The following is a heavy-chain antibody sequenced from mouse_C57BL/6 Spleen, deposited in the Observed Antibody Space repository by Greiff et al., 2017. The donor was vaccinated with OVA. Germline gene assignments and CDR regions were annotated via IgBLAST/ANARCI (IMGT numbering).Heavy chain of an antibody. CDR3: AHTIYFGY. Sequence: QVQLQQSGPELVKPGASVKISCKASVYAFSRSWMNWVKQRPGKGLEWIGRIYPGDGDTNYNGKFKGKATLNSAKSSSTAYMQLSSLTSEDSAVYFCAHTIYFGYWGQRTTLSVSS. D-gene: IGHD1-1*02. J-gene: IGHJ2*01. CDR2: IYPGDGDT. V-gene: IGHV1-82*01. CDR1: VYAFSRSW.